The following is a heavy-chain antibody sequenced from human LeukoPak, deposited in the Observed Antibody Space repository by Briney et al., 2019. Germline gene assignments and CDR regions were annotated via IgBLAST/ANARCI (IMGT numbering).Heavy chain of an antibody. CDR3: ARGRLGGWFGELFDY. V-gene: IGHV1-69*13. J-gene: IGHJ4*02. Sequence: SVKVSCKASGGTFSSYATSWVRQAPGQGLEWMGGIIPIFGTANYAQKFQGRVTITADESTSTAYMELSSLRSEDTAVYYCARGRLGGWFGELFDYWGQGTLVTVSS. D-gene: IGHD3-10*01. CDR1: GGTFSSYA. CDR2: IIPIFGTA.